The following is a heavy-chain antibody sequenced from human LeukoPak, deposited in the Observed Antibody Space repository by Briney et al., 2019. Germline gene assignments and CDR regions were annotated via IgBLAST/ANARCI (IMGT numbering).Heavy chain of an antibody. CDR2: IYHSGST. D-gene: IGHD1-26*01. CDR1: GYSISSGYY. V-gene: IGHV4-38-2*01. Sequence: SETLSLTCAVSGYSISSGYYWGWIRQPPGKGLEWIGSIYHSGSTYYNPSLKSRVTISVDTSKNQFSLKLSSVTAADTAVYYCASLVGPFYYFDYWGQGTLVTVSS. J-gene: IGHJ4*02. CDR3: ASLVGPFYYFDY.